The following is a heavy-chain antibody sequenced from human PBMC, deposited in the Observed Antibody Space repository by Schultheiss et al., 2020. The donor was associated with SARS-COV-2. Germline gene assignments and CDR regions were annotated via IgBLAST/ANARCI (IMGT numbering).Heavy chain of an antibody. V-gene: IGHV4-39*01. CDR1: GGSISNYY. CDR3: ARHATIAARYWFDP. CDR2: FSYSGST. J-gene: IGHJ5*02. Sequence: SQTLSLTCTVSGGSISNYYWGWIRQPPGKGLEWIGSFSYSGSTYYNPSLKSRVTISVDTSKNQFSLKLSSMTAADTAVYYCARHATIAARYWFDPWGQGTLVTVSS. D-gene: IGHD6-6*01.